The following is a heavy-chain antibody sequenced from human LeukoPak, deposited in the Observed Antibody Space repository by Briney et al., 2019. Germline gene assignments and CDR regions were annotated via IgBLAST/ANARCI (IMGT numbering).Heavy chain of an antibody. Sequence: GGSLRLSCAASGFTFSSYGMHWVRQAPGKGLEWVSGISGSGGRTYFADSVKGRFTISRDNSKNTLYLHMNSLRAEDTAVYYCAKAQVLLWFGELQDLFYFDYWGQGTLVTVSS. CDR3: AKAQVLLWFGELQDLFYFDY. CDR1: GFTFSSYG. CDR2: ISGSGGRT. V-gene: IGHV3-23*01. J-gene: IGHJ4*02. D-gene: IGHD3-10*01.